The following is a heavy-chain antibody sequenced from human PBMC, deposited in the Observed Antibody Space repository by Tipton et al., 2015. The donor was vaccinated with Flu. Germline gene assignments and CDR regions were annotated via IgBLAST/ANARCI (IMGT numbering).Heavy chain of an antibody. Sequence: AVSGFTFSSYAMHWVRQAPGKGLEWVAVISYDGSNKYYADSVKGRFTISRDNSKNTLYLQMNSLRAEDTAVYYCAREMHFDYWGQGTLVTVSS. CDR1: GFTFSSYA. CDR3: AREMHFDY. V-gene: IGHV3-30*04. CDR2: ISYDGSNK. J-gene: IGHJ4*02.